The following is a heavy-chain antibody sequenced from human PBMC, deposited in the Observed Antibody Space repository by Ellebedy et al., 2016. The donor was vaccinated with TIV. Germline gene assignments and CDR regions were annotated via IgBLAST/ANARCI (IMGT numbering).Heavy chain of an antibody. CDR3: VRESLDYYYSGKWGPFDS. J-gene: IGHJ4*02. D-gene: IGHD3-10*01. Sequence: PGGSLRLSCAASGFTFDDYAIHWVLQGPGKGLEWVSGISWNSGSIGYADSVTGRFSISRDNAKNSLFLKMNSLRLEDTALYYCVRESLDYYYSGKWGPFDSWGQGTLVTISS. V-gene: IGHV3-9*01. CDR2: ISWNSGSI. CDR1: GFTFDDYA.